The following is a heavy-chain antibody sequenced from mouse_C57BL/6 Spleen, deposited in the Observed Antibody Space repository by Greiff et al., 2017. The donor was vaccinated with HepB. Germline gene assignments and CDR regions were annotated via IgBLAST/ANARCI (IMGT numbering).Heavy chain of an antibody. CDR1: GFTFSDYY. J-gene: IGHJ4*01. Sequence: EVHLVESEGGLVQPGSSMKLSCTASGFTFSDYYMAWVRQVPEKGLEWVANINYDGSSTYYLDSLKSRFIISRDNAKNILYLQMSSLKSEDTATYYCARVPDGYYSYYAMDYWGQGTSVTVSS. CDR2: INYDGSST. V-gene: IGHV5-16*01. CDR3: ARVPDGYYSYYAMDY. D-gene: IGHD2-3*01.